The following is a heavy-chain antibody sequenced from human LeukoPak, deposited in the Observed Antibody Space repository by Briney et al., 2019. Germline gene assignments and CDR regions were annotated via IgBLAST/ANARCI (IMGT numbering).Heavy chain of an antibody. V-gene: IGHV1-69*05. CDR1: GGTFSSYA. Sequence: SVKVSCKASGGTFSSYAISWVRQAPGQGLEWMGGIIPIFGTANYAQKFQGRVTITTDESTSTAYMELSSLRSEDTAVYYCARLYGSGSYAGHWGQGTLVTVSS. CDR3: ARLYGSGSYAGH. D-gene: IGHD3-10*01. CDR2: IIPIFGTA. J-gene: IGHJ4*02.